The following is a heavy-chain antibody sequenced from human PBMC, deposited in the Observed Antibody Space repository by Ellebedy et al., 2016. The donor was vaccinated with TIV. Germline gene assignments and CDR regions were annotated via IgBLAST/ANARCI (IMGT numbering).Heavy chain of an antibody. CDR2: ISGDRSRT. CDR1: GFTFSSYE. D-gene: IGHD6-19*01. V-gene: IGHV3-43*02. J-gene: IGHJ4*02. Sequence: GGSLRLSCAASGFTFSSYEMNWVRQAPGKSLEWVSLISGDRSRTYYADSVKGRFTISRDNSKNSLNLQMNSLMTEDTALYYCARDMAREWLVHELDYWGQGILVTVSS. CDR3: ARDMAREWLVHELDY.